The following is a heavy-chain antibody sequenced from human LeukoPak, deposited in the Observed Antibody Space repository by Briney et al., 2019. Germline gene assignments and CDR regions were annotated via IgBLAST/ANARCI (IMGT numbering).Heavy chain of an antibody. J-gene: IGHJ6*03. CDR1: GYTLTSYA. CDR3: ARDSTIFGVDRYYYYYMDV. Sequence: SVKVSCKASGYTLTSYAISWVRQAPGQGLEWMGRIIPIFGTANYAQKFQGRVTITTDESTSTAYMELSSLRSEDTAVYYCARDSTIFGVDRYYYYYMDVWGKGTTVTVSS. D-gene: IGHD3-3*01. V-gene: IGHV1-69*05. CDR2: IIPIFGTA.